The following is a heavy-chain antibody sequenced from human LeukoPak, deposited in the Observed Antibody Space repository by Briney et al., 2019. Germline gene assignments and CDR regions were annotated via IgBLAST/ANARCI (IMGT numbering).Heavy chain of an antibody. D-gene: IGHD4-17*01. V-gene: IGHV3-20*04. CDR1: GFTLYEYG. Sequence: GGSLRLSCAPSGFTLYEYGMSWVRQAPGKGLEWVTRITWSGASTGFADSVKGGFTISRDNAKNSLYLGMSSLRAEDTALYYCAREYGDYSSYFDLWGRGNLVTVSS. CDR3: AREYGDYSSYFDL. CDR2: ITWSGAST. J-gene: IGHJ2*01.